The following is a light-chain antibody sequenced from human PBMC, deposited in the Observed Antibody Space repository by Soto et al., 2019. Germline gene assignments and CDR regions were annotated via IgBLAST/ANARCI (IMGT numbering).Light chain of an antibody. CDR1: QTVSNN. CDR3: QQYNTWPPWT. J-gene: IGKJ1*01. V-gene: IGKV3-15*01. CDR2: AAS. Sequence: VMTQSPATLSVSPGERATLSCRANQTVSNNVAWYRLKPGQAPRLVIYAASTRATDIPATFSGSGSGTAFTLTIISLQSEDFAVYYCQQYNTWPPWTFGQGTXVX.